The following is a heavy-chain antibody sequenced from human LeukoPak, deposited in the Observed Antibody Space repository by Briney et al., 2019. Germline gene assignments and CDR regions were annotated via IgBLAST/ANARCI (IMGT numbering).Heavy chain of an antibody. CDR3: ARGRRFGDYDP. D-gene: IGHD3-10*01. Sequence: SETLSLTCAVSGGSISGSNWWSWVRQPPGKGLEWIGYIYYSGSTYYNPSLKSRVTISVDTSKNQFSLKLSSVTAADTAVYYCARGRRFGDYDPWGQGTLVTVSS. J-gene: IGHJ5*02. V-gene: IGHV4-4*02. CDR2: IYYSGST. CDR1: GGSISGSNW.